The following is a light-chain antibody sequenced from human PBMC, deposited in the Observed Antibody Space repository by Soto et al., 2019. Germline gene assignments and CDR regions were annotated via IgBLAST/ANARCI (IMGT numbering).Light chain of an antibody. CDR3: AAWDDTVRSYV. J-gene: IGLJ1*01. CDR2: RDN. CDR1: ISNIGTNY. Sequence: QSELTQPPSVSGTPGQRVTISCSGGISNIGTNYVHWFQQLPGTAPKVLSNRDNQRPSGVPDRFSGSKSGTSASLAISGLQSEDEAEYYCAAWDDTVRSYVFGTGTKVTVL. V-gene: IGLV1-47*01.